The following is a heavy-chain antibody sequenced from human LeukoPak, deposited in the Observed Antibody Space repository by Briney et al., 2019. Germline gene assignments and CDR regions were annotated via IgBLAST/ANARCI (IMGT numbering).Heavy chain of an antibody. Sequence: GGSLRLSCAASGFTFSSYGMHWVRRAPGKGLEWVAVISYDGSNKYYADSVKGRFTISRDNSKNTLYLQMNSLRAEDTAVYYCASSLLGFTFDYWGQGTLVTVSS. CDR3: ASSLLGFTFDY. D-gene: IGHD2-15*01. CDR1: GFTFSSYG. V-gene: IGHV3-30*03. J-gene: IGHJ4*02. CDR2: ISYDGSNK.